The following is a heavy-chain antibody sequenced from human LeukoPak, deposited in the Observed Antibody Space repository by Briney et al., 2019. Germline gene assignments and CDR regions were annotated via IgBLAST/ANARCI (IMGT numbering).Heavy chain of an antibody. D-gene: IGHD3-10*01. J-gene: IGHJ4*02. V-gene: IGHV3-33*06. CDR1: GFTFSSYG. CDR3: AKDRGIPQYYFDY. Sequence: GGSLRLSCAASGFTFSSYGMHWVRQAPGKGLEWVAVIWYDGSNKYYADSVKGRFTISRDNSKNTLYLQINSLRAEDTAVYYCAKDRGIPQYYFDYWGQGTLVTVSS. CDR2: IWYDGSNK.